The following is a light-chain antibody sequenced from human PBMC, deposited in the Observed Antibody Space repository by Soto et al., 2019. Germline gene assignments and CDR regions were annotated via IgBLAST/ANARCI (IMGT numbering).Light chain of an antibody. CDR3: QQYVTSPLT. V-gene: IGKV3-20*01. Sequence: EIVLTQSPGTLSLSPGERATLSCRASQSVSSSYLAWYQQKPGQAPRLFIYGASSRATGIPDRISGSGSGTDFTLTISRLEPGDFAVYYCQQYVTSPLTFGGGNKVE. CDR1: QSVSSSY. J-gene: IGKJ4*01. CDR2: GAS.